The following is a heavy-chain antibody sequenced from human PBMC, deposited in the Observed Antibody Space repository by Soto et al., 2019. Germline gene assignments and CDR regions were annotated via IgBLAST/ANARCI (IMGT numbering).Heavy chain of an antibody. V-gene: IGHV4-38-2*01. Sequence: PSETLSLTCAVSGYSFSSGLYWGWIRQPPGKGVEWIGTNHRGGITYYSPSIKSRVTISIDTSKNRSSLRLSSVAATDTAVYFCAIGNPDWFDPWGQGTLVTVSS. J-gene: IGHJ5*02. CDR3: AIGNPDWFDP. D-gene: IGHD1-1*01. CDR2: NHRGGIT. CDR1: GYSFSSGLY.